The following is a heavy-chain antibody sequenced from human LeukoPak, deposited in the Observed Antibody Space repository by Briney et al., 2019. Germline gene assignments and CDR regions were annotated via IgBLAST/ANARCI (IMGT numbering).Heavy chain of an antibody. Sequence: PSETLSLTCAVYGGSFSGYYWSWIRQPPGKGLEWIGSIYYSGSTYYNPSLKSRVTISVDTSKNQFSLKLSSVTAADTAVYYCAKARSGNYYKFDYWGQGTLVTVSS. D-gene: IGHD3-10*01. J-gene: IGHJ4*02. V-gene: IGHV4-34*01. CDR1: GGSFSGYY. CDR3: AKARSGNYYKFDY. CDR2: IYYSGST.